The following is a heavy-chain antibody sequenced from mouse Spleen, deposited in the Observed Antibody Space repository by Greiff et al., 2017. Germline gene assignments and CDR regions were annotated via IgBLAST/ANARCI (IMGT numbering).Heavy chain of an antibody. CDR1: GYTFTDYE. J-gene: IGHJ3*01. Sequence: VQVVESGAELVRPGASVTLSCKASGYTFTDYEMHWVKQTPVHGLEWIGAIDPETGGTAYNQKFKGKATLTADKSSSTAYMELRSLTSEDSAVYYCTRGITTVVDPFAYWGQGTLVTVSA. CDR3: TRGITTVVDPFAY. D-gene: IGHD1-1*01. V-gene: IGHV1-15*01. CDR2: IDPETGGT.